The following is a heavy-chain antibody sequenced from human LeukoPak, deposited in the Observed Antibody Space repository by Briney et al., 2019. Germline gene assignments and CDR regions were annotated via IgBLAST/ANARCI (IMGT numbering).Heavy chain of an antibody. CDR3: ASLSSTYYYDSSGYHNAFDI. V-gene: IGHV3-7*03. CDR2: IKQDGSEK. D-gene: IGHD3-22*01. CDR1: GFTFSSYA. Sequence: GGSLRLSCAASGFTFSSYAMHWVRQAPGKGLEWVANIKQDGSEKYYVDSVKGRFTISRDNAKNSLYLQMNSLRAEDTAVYYCASLSSTYYYDSSGYHNAFDIWGQGTMVTVSS. J-gene: IGHJ3*02.